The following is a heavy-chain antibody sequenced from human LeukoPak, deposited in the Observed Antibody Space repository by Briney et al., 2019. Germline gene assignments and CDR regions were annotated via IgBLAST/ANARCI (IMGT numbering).Heavy chain of an antibody. V-gene: IGHV4-4*07. Sequence: SETLSLTCTVSGDSIRSYYWNWIRQPAGKRLEWIGRIQASGSTNDNPSLKSRIIMSIDTSKNQFSLKLTSVTAADTAVYYCAKDDLITGGKNWFDLWGQGTLVTVSS. D-gene: IGHD2-15*01. CDR2: IQASGST. CDR3: AKDDLITGGKNWFDL. CDR1: GDSIRSYY. J-gene: IGHJ5*02.